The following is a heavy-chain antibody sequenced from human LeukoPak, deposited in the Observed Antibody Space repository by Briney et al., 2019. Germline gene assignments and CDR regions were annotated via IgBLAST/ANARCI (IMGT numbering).Heavy chain of an antibody. V-gene: IGHV3-30*02. Sequence: PGGSLRLSCAASGFTFSSYGMHWVRQAPGKGLEWVAFIRYEGSNKYYADSVKGRFTISRDNSKNTLYLQMNSLRAEDTAVYYCAKDYSAFDIWGQGTMVTVSS. D-gene: IGHD2-15*01. CDR3: AKDYSAFDI. J-gene: IGHJ3*02. CDR1: GFTFSSYG. CDR2: IRYEGSNK.